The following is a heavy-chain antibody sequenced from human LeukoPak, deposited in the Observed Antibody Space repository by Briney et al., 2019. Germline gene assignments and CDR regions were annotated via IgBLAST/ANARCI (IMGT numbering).Heavy chain of an antibody. CDR3: AKDPRPNYYDSSGYQGPRGY. CDR2: ISGSGGST. V-gene: IGHV3-23*01. J-gene: IGHJ4*02. Sequence: GGSLRLSGAASGFTFSSYAMSWVRQAPGKGLEWVSAISGSGGSTYYADSVKGRFTISRDNSKNTLYLQMNSLRAEDTAVYYCAKDPRPNYYDSSGYQGPRGYWGQGTLVTVSS. D-gene: IGHD3-22*01. CDR1: GFTFSSYA.